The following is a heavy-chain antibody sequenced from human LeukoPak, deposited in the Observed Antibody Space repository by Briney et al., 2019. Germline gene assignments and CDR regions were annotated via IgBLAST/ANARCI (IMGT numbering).Heavy chain of an antibody. V-gene: IGHV1-2*02. Sequence: ASVKVSCKASGYTFTGYYMHWVRQAPGQGLEWMGWINPNSGGTNYAQKFQGRVTMTRDTSISTAYMELSRLRSDDTAVYYCARGWNYGPNKGYYYMDVWGKGTTVTVSS. CDR1: GYTFTGYY. D-gene: IGHD1-7*01. CDR2: INPNSGGT. CDR3: ARGWNYGPNKGYYYMDV. J-gene: IGHJ6*03.